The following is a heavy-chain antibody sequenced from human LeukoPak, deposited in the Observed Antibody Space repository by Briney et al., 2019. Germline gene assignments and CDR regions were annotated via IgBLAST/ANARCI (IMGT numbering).Heavy chain of an antibody. CDR1: GFTFSSYA. CDR2: ISYDGSNK. Sequence: GGSLRLSCAASGFTFSSYAMHWVRQAPGKGLEWVAVISYDGSNKYYADSVKGRFTISRDNAENSLYLQMNSLRAEDTAVYYCARDSGGYYDTTGLWGDFWGQGTMVTVSS. V-gene: IGHV3-30*04. D-gene: IGHD3-22*01. J-gene: IGHJ3*01. CDR3: ARDSGGYYDTTGLWGDF.